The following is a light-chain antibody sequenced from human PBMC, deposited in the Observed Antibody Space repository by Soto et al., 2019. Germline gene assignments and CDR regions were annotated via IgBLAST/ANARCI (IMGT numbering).Light chain of an antibody. V-gene: IGKV2-28*01. J-gene: IGKJ2*01. CDR2: LGS. CDR1: QSLLHSNGYNY. CDR3: MQILQTPFT. Sequence: DIVMTQSPLSLPVTPGEPASISCRSSQSLLHSNGYNYLDWFLQKPGQSPQLLIYLGSNRASGVTDRFSGSGSGTDFTLNINRVEAEDVGVYFCMQILQTPFTFGQGTKLEIE.